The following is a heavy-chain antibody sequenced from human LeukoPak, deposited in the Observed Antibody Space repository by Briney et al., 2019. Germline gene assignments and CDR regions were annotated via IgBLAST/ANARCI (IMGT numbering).Heavy chain of an antibody. V-gene: IGHV3-30-3*01. Sequence: GSLSLYCAASGFTFSSYAMHWVRQAPGKGLERVAVISYDGSNKYYADSVKGRFTISRDNSKNTLYLQMNSLRAEDTAVYYCARDQGYSYVGYWGQGTLVTVSS. CDR1: GFTFSSYA. D-gene: IGHD5-18*01. J-gene: IGHJ4*02. CDR3: ARDQGYSYVGY. CDR2: ISYDGSNK.